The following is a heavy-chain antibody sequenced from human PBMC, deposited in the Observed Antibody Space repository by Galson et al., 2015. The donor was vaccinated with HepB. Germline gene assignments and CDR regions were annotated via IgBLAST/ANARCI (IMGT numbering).Heavy chain of an antibody. CDR2: INHSGRP. V-gene: IGHV4-34*01. D-gene: IGHD3-3*01. J-gene: IGHJ2*01. CDR3: ARVVYYGFWDGFGL. Sequence: SETLSLTCAVYGGSLSAYYWSWIRQAPGKGLEWNGEINHSGRPNYNPSLRSRVTISLDMSRNRFSLKLSSVTAAATAVYYGARVVYYGFWDGFGLWGRGTLVSVSS. CDR1: GGSLSAYY.